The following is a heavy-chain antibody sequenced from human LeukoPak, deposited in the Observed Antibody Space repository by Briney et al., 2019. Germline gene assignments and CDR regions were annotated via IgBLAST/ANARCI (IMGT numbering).Heavy chain of an antibody. CDR2: IWYDGSDK. CDR3: AREGGQQPGSFDY. V-gene: IGHV3-33*01. J-gene: IGHJ4*02. CDR1: GFTFSTYG. Sequence: GGSLRLSCAASGFTFSTYGMHWVRQAPGQGLEWVAIIWYDGSDKYYADSVKGRFAISRDNSKNTLYLQMDSLKVEDTAVYYCAREGGQQPGSFDYWGQGTLVTVTS. D-gene: IGHD6-13*01.